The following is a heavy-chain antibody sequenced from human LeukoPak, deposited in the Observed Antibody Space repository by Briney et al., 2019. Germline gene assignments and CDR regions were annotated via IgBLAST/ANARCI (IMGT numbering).Heavy chain of an antibody. CDR2: IYYSGST. J-gene: IGHJ5*02. V-gene: IGHV4-59*01. D-gene: IGHD6-13*01. CDR1: GGSISSYY. Sequence: PSETLSLTCTVSGGSISSYYWSWIRQPPGKGLEWIGYIYYSGSTNYNPSLKSRVTISVDTSKNQFSLKLSSVTAEDTAVYYCARARGIAAAGTLRNWFDPWGQGTLVTVSS. CDR3: ARARGIAAAGTLRNWFDP.